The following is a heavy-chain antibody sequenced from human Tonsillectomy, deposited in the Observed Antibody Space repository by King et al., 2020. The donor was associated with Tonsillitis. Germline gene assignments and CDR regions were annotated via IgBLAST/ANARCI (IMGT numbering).Heavy chain of an antibody. Sequence: VQLVESGGGLVQPGGSLRLSCAASGFTFNNHAMSWVRQAPGKGLEWVSGISGGGGSTYYADSVKGRFTISRDNSKNTLYLQMNSLRAEDTAVYYCAKVGPDSVVEPPAMGEDYWGQGTLVTVSS. CDR3: AKVGPDSVVEPPAMGEDY. CDR2: ISGGGGST. V-gene: IGHV3-23*04. J-gene: IGHJ4*02. CDR1: GFTFNNHA. D-gene: IGHD2-2*01.